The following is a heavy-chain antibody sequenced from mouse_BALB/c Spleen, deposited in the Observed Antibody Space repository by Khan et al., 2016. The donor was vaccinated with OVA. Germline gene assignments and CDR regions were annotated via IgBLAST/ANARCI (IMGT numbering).Heavy chain of an antibody. Sequence: QVQLKQSGPGLVAPSQSLSITCTVSGFSLSRYNIHWVRQPPGKGLEWLGVIWGGGGTDYNSTLKIRLSIIKDNSKSQVFLKMNSLQTDDTAMYFCGRAYYRYHGYYGMDYWGQGTSVTVSS. V-gene: IGHV2-6-4*01. CDR2: IWGGGGT. CDR1: GFSLSRYN. J-gene: IGHJ4*01. CDR3: GRAYYRYHGYYGMDY. D-gene: IGHD2-14*01.